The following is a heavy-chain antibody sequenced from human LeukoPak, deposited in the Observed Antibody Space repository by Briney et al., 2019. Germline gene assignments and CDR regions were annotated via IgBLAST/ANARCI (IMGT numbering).Heavy chain of an antibody. CDR1: GFTFSSFD. D-gene: IGHD4-23*01. CDR3: ARDYGGNPGY. CDR2: TSSSGRSV. J-gene: IGHJ4*02. Sequence: GGSLRLSCAASGFTFSSFDMNWVRQAPGKGLEWVSYTSSSGRSVYYADSVKGRFTISRDNAKNSLYLQMNSLRAEDTAVYYCARDYGGNPGYWGQGTLVTVSS. V-gene: IGHV3-48*03.